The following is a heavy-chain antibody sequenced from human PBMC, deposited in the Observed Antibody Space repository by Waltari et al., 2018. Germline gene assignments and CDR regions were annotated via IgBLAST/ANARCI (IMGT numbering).Heavy chain of an antibody. CDR3: APERRYYYDSSGFFRWFDP. J-gene: IGHJ5*02. D-gene: IGHD3-22*01. CDR2: IIPIFGTA. Sequence: QVQLVQSGAEVKKPGSSVKVSCKASGGTFSSYAISWVRQAPAPGLEWMGGIIPIFGTANYAQKFQGRVTITADESTSTAYMELSSLRSEDTAVYYCAPERRYYYDSSGFFRWFDPWGQGTLVTVSS. V-gene: IGHV1-69*12. CDR1: GGTFSSYA.